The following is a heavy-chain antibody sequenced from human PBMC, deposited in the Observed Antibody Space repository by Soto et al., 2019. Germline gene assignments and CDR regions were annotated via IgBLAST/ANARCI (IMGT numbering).Heavy chain of an antibody. Sequence: SETLSLTCAVSGGSFTSSDYYWVWIRQPPGKGLEWLGSIYYTGTTYYNQSLKSRVTISVDTSQNQFSLKLSSVTAAASVVYYCARRAHTSSPTWGQATLVTLSS. CDR3: ARRAHTSSPT. D-gene: IGHD6-13*01. CDR1: GGSFTSSDYY. CDR2: IYYTGTT. V-gene: IGHV4-39*01. J-gene: IGHJ4*02.